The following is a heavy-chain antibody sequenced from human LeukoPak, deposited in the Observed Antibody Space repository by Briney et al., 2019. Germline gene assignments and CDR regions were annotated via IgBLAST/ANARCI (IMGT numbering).Heavy chain of an antibody. V-gene: IGHV3-23*01. CDR3: AKPGKTYGGAFDI. D-gene: IGHD4-17*01. J-gene: IGHJ3*02. CDR2: ISGSGGST. CDR1: GFTFSSYA. Sequence: PGGSLRLSCAASGFTFSSYAMHWVRQAPEKGLEWVSAISGSGGSTYYADSVKGRFTISRDNSKNTLYLQMNSLRAEDTAVYYCAKPGKTYGGAFDIWGQGTMVTVSS.